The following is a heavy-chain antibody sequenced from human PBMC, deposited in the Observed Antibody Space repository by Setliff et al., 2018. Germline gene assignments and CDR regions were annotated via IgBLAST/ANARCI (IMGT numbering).Heavy chain of an antibody. CDR1: GYSISSGYY. Sequence: SETLSLTCAVSGYSISSGYYWGWIRQPPGKGLEWTGSIYHSGSTYYNPSLKSRVTISVDTSKNQFSLKLSSVTAADTAVYYCARHSSRPYWGQGTLVTVSS. CDR3: ARHSSRPY. CDR2: IYHSGST. J-gene: IGHJ4*02. V-gene: IGHV4-38-2*01.